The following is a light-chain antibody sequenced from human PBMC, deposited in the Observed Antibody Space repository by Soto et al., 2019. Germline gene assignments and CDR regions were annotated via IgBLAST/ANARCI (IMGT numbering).Light chain of an antibody. V-gene: IGLV1-40*01. CDR3: QSYDSSLSGWEV. J-gene: IGLJ1*01. CDR2: GNS. Sequence: QSVLTQPPSVSGAPGQRVTISCTGSSSNIGAGYDVHWYQQLPGTAPKLLIYGNSNRPSGVPDRFSGSKSGTSASLAITGLQAEDEADDYCQSYDSSLSGWEVFGTGTKVTVL. CDR1: SSNIGAGYD.